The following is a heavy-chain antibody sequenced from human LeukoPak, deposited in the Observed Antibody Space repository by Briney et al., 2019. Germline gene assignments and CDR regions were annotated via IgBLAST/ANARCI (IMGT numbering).Heavy chain of an antibody. D-gene: IGHD4/OR15-4a*01. CDR1: GFAFSSYG. J-gene: IGHJ4*02. Sequence: GGSLRLSCAASGFAFSSYGMHWVRQAPGKGLEWVSVLYSGGATYYADSVKGRFTISRDNSKNIVFLQMNDLRTEDTAFYYCTRDSANYHFAYWGQGALVTVSS. CDR3: TRDSANYHFAY. CDR2: LYSGGAT. V-gene: IGHV3-NL1*01.